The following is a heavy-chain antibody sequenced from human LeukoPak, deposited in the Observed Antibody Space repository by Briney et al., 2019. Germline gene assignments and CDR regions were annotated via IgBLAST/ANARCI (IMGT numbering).Heavy chain of an antibody. CDR3: ARDPGYYDSSGYVPGAFDI. D-gene: IGHD3-22*01. V-gene: IGHV1-46*01. CDR1: GYTFTGYY. J-gene: IGHJ3*02. Sequence: ASVKVSCKASGYTFTGYYLHWVRQAPGQGLEWMGIINPSGGSTSYAQKFQGRVTMTRDMSTSTVYMELSSLRSEDTAVYYCARDPGYYDSSGYVPGAFDIWGQGTMVTVSS. CDR2: INPSGGST.